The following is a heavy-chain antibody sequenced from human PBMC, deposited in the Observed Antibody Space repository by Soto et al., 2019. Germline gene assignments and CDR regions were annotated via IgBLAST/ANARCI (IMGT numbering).Heavy chain of an antibody. V-gene: IGHV1-69*04. CDR2: IIPILDIA. CDR3: ARDSPLYYYDTPGAFDS. J-gene: IGHJ3*02. D-gene: IGHD3-22*01. CDR1: GGTFSSYT. Sequence: SVKVSFKASGGTFSSYTISWVRQAPGQGLEWMGRIIPILDIANYAQKFQGRVTITADKSTSTAYMELSSLRSEDTAVYYCARDSPLYYYDTPGAFDSWGQGTMVTVSS.